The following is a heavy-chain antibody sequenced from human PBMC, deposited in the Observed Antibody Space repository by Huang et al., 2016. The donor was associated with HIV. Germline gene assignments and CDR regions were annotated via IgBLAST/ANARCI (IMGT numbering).Heavy chain of an antibody. J-gene: IGHJ6*03. D-gene: IGHD5-12*01. V-gene: IGHV3-30-3*01. CDR1: RFTFSNYA. Sequence: AASRFTFSNYAMYWVRQAPGKGLGWVAVISYDGSNKYYADSVKGRFTISRDNSKNTLYLQMNSLRAEDTAVYYCARDLWLRDLYYYYYMDVWGKGTTVTVSS. CDR2: ISYDGSNK. CDR3: ARDLWLRDLYYYYYMDV.